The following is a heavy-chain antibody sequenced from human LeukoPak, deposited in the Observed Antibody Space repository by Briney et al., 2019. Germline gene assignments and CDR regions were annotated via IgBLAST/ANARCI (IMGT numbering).Heavy chain of an antibody. J-gene: IGHJ4*02. D-gene: IGHD6-19*01. CDR3: ARNSVAGTGNY. CDR1: GFTVSGNY. Sequence: GGSLRLSCAASGFTVSGNYMSWVRQAPGKGLEWVSVIYSGDNSHYADSVKGRFTISRDNSKNTVYLQMNSLRPEDTAVYYCARNSVAGTGNYWGQGTLVTVSS. CDR2: IYSGDNS. V-gene: IGHV3-53*01.